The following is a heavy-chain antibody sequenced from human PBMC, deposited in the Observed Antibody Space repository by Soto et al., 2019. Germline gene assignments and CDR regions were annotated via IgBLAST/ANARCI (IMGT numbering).Heavy chain of an antibody. CDR2: ISGSGTTT. CDR1: GFSFSSFS. CDR3: ARLGDYGSGSY. Sequence: EVHLVESGGDLVQPGGSLRLSCAASGFSFSSFSMNWVRQAPGKGLEWVSYISGSGTTTYYADSVKGRFTISRDNAKNSRYLQLNCLRAGDTAVYYCARLGDYGSGSYWGQGTLVTVSS. D-gene: IGHD3-10*01. V-gene: IGHV3-48*04. J-gene: IGHJ4*02.